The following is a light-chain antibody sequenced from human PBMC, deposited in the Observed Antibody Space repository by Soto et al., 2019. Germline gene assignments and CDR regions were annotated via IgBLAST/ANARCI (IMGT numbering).Light chain of an antibody. J-gene: IGKJ1*01. V-gene: IGKV3-20*01. CDR3: QQYVSSPQT. Sequence: IVLSRSPGTLSLSPWERANLYCRASQSVSSSYLAWYQQKPGQAPRLLIYGASNRATGIPDRFSGSGSGTDFTLTISRLEPEDFAMYFCQQYVSSPQTFGQGTKVDIK. CDR1: QSVSSSY. CDR2: GAS.